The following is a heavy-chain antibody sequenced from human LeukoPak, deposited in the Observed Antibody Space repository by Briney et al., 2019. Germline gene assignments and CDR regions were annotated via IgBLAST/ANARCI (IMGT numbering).Heavy chain of an antibody. CDR3: ARVWVATGFDY. D-gene: IGHD5-12*01. CDR1: GYSISSGYY. J-gene: IGHJ4*02. V-gene: IGHV4-38-2*01. CDR2: MDHSGNT. Sequence: SETLSLTCAVSGYSISSGYYWGWIRQPPGKGLEWIGSMDHSGNTFYNPPLKSRVTISIDTSKNQFSLRLTSVTAADTALYFCARVWVATGFDYWGQGTLVTVSS.